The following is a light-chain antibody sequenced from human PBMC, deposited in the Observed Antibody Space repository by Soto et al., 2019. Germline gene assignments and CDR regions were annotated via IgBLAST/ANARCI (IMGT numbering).Light chain of an antibody. CDR3: QQYGSSRWT. CDR2: GAS. J-gene: IGKJ1*01. CDR1: QSVSGSY. Sequence: EIVLTQSPGTLSLSPGERATLSCRASQSVSGSYLAWYQQRPGQAPRLLIYGASSRATGIPDRFSGSGSGTDFTLTITRLEPEDFSVYYCQQYGSSRWTFGRGTKLELK. V-gene: IGKV3-20*01.